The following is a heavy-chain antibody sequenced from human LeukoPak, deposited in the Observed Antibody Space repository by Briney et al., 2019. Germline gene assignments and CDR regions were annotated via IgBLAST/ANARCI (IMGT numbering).Heavy chain of an antibody. Sequence: PGGSLRLSCAASGFTFSSYAMSWVRQAPGKGLEWVAVISYDGSNKYYADSVKGRFTISRDNSKNTLYLQMNSLRAEDTAVYYCAKALRTPYCGGDCLYDYWGQGTLVTVSS. CDR2: ISYDGSNK. CDR3: AKALRTPYCGGDCLYDY. J-gene: IGHJ4*02. CDR1: GFTFSSYA. V-gene: IGHV3-30*18. D-gene: IGHD2-21*02.